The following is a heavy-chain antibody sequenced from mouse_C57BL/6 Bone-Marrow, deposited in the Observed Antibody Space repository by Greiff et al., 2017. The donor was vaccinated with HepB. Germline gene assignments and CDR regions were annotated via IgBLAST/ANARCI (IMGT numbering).Heavy chain of an antibody. CDR2: IYPGSGRT. Sequence: QVQLKQPGAELVKPGASVKMSCKASGYTFTSYWITWVKQRPGQGLEWIGDIYPGSGRTNYNEKFKSKATLTVDTSSSTAYMQRSSLTSEDSAVYYCARESCFYYAMDYWGQGTSVTVSS. V-gene: IGHV1-55*01. CDR1: GYTFTSYW. J-gene: IGHJ4*01. D-gene: IGHD3-3*01. CDR3: ARESCFYYAMDY.